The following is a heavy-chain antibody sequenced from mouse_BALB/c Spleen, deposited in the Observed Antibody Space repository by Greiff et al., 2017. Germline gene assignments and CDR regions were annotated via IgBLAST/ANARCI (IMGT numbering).Heavy chain of an antibody. CDR2: IYYSGTI. D-gene: IGHD2-1*01. J-gene: IGHJ1*01. CDR1: VISITTGNYR. Sequence: EVMLVESGPGLVKPSQTVSLTCTVTVISITTGNYRWSWIRQFPGNKLEWIGYIYYSGTITYNPSLTSRTTITRDTSKNQFFLEMNSLTAEDTATYYCAREAYGNYGYFDVWGAGTTVTVSS. CDR3: AREAYGNYGYFDV. V-gene: IGHV3-5*02.